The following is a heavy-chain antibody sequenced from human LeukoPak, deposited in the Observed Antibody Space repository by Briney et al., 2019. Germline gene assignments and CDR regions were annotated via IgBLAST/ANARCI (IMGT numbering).Heavy chain of an antibody. D-gene: IGHD1-26*01. J-gene: IGHJ4*02. CDR2: ISHDGSNR. V-gene: IGHV3-30*04. Sequence: GGSLRLSCAASGFTFSSYAMHWVRQAPGKGLEWVAVISHDGSNRYYADSVKGRFSISRDNSKNTLYLQMNSLRVDDTAVYYCARVKLGAMVDYWGQGTLVTGSS. CDR3: ARVKLGAMVDY. CDR1: GFTFSSYA.